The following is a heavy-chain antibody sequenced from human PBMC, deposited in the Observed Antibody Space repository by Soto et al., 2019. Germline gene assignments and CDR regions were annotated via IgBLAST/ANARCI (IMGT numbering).Heavy chain of an antibody. V-gene: IGHV1-69*06. CDR1: GCTFSSYA. CDR3: ARETSRDGYKELDY. CDR2: IIPIFGTA. D-gene: IGHD5-12*01. Sequence: AAVKVSCKASGCTFSSYAISWVRQAPGQGLEWMGGIIPIFGTANYAQKFQGRVTITADKSTSTAYMELSSLRSEDTAVYYCARETSRDGYKELDYWGQGTLVTVSS. J-gene: IGHJ4*02.